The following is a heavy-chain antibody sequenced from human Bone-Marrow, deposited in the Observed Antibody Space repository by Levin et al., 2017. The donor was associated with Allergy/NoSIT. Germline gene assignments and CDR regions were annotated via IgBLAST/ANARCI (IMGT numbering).Heavy chain of an antibody. D-gene: IGHD2-2*02. CDR1: EFTFSIYT. CDR2: ISYDGSKK. CDR3: ARDRCSSLSCYKDYYYYGMDV. V-gene: IGHV3-30-3*01. J-gene: IGHJ6*02. Sequence: SCAASEFTFSIYTMHWVRQAPGKGLEWVALISYDGSKKYYADFVKGRFTISRDNSKNMLYLQMNSLRAEDTAVYSCARDRCSSLSCYKDYYYYGMDVWGQGTTVTVSS.